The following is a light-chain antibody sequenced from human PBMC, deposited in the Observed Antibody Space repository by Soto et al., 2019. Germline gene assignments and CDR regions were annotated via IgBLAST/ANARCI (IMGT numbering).Light chain of an antibody. V-gene: IGLV1-44*01. Sequence: QSVLTQPPSASGTPGQRVTISCSGSISNIGRHGVNWYQHLPGAAPKLLIYSNNQRPSGVPNRFSGSTSGTSVSLTISGLQTEDEADYYWATWDDSLNGVVFGGGTKVTVL. CDR2: SNN. J-gene: IGLJ2*01. CDR1: ISNIGRHG. CDR3: ATWDDSLNGVV.